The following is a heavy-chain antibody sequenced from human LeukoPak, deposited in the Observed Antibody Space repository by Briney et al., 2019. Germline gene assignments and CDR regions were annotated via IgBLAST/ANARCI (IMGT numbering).Heavy chain of an antibody. Sequence: SETLSLTCTVSGYSISSGYYWGWIRQPPGEGLEWIGSIYHSGSTYYNPSLKSRVTISVDTSKNQFSLKLSSVTAADTAVYYCARDRIAVAGTEGVYWGQGTLVTVSS. D-gene: IGHD6-19*01. J-gene: IGHJ4*02. V-gene: IGHV4-38-2*02. CDR1: GYSISSGYY. CDR2: IYHSGST. CDR3: ARDRIAVAGTEGVY.